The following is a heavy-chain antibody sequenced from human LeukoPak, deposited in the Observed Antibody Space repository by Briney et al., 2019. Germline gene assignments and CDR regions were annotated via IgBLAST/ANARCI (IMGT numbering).Heavy chain of an antibody. D-gene: IGHD2-2*01. J-gene: IGHJ4*02. Sequence: AGGSLRLSCAASGFTFSSYGMHWVRQAPGKGLEWVAFIRYDGSNKYYADSVKGRFTISRDNSKNTLYLQMNSLKTEDTAVYSCTTDIVVVPAAIDYFDYWGQGTLVTVSS. CDR1: GFTFSSYG. V-gene: IGHV3-30*02. CDR2: IRYDGSNK. CDR3: TTDIVVVPAAIDYFDY.